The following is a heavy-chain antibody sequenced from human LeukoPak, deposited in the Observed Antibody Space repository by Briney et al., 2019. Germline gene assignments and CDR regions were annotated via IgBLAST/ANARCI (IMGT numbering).Heavy chain of an antibody. Sequence: GGSLRLSCAASGFPFSRYCLSWVRQAPGKGLEWVANIKQDGSEKYYGDSVKGRFTISRDNAKNSLYLQMNSLRVEDTAVYYCARGWELDPWGQGTLVTVSS. CDR2: IKQDGSEK. CDR1: GFPFSRYC. J-gene: IGHJ5*02. D-gene: IGHD1-26*01. V-gene: IGHV3-7*05. CDR3: ARGWELDP.